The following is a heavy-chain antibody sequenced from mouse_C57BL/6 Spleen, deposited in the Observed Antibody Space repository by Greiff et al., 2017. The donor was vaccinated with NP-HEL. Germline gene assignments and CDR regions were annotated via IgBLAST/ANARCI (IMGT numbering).Heavy chain of an antibody. CDR3: ARDGYGSSYYFDY. J-gene: IGHJ2*01. D-gene: IGHD1-1*01. Sequence: EVMLVESGGGLVKPGGSLTLSCAASGFTFSSYAMSWVRQTPEKRLEWVATISDGGSYTYYPDNVTGRFTISRDNAKNNLYLQMSHLKSEDTAMYYCARDGYGSSYYFDYWGQGTTLTVSS. V-gene: IGHV5-4*01. CDR2: ISDGGSYT. CDR1: GFTFSSYA.